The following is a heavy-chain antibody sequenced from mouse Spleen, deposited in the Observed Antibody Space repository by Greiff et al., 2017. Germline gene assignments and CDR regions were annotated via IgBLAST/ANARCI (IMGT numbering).Heavy chain of an antibody. CDR1: GFTFSSYA. Sequence: EVMLVESGGGLVKPGGSLKLSCAASGFTFSSYAMSWVRQTPEKRLEWVATISSGGSYTYYPDSVKGRFTISRDNAKNTLYLQMSSLRSEDTAMYYCARGSGNYGFAYWGQGTLVTVSA. V-gene: IGHV5-9-1*01. CDR2: ISSGGSYT. D-gene: IGHD2-1*01. CDR3: ARGSGNYGFAY. J-gene: IGHJ3*01.